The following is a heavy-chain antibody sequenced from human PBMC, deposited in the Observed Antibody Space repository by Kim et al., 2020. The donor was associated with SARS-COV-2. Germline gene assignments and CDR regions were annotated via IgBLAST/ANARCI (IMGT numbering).Heavy chain of an antibody. CDR3: ARDRHNWNDLREAFDI. CDR2: IYYSGST. V-gene: IGHV4-59*12. J-gene: IGHJ3*02. D-gene: IGHD1-20*01. CDR1: GGSISSYY. Sequence: SETLSLTCTVSGGSISSYYWSWIRQPPGKGLEWIGYIYYSGSTNYNPSLKSRVTISVDTSKNQFSLKLSSVTAADTAVYYCARDRHNWNDLREAFDIWG.